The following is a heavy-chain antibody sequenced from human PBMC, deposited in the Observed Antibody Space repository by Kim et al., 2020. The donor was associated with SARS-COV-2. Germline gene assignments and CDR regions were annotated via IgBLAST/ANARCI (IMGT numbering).Heavy chain of an antibody. J-gene: IGHJ6*02. CDR1: GFTFNTYW. Sequence: GGSLRLSCAASGFTFNTYWMTRVRQAPGKGLEWVANIKQDGSERYYVDSVKGRFTISRDNAGNSLYLQMNSLRAEDTAVYYCARDTRFYYGMDVWGQGTTVTVSS. CDR2: IKQDGSER. V-gene: IGHV3-7*03. CDR3: ARDTRFYYGMDV. D-gene: IGHD3-10*02.